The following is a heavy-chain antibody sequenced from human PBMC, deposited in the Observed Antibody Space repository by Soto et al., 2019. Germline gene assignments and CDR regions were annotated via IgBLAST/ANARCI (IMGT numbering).Heavy chain of an antibody. Sequence: KGLEWVSSISSSSSYIYYADSVKSRLTISRDNAKNSLYLQMNSLRAEDTAVYYCARDQVAVVVPAAFDYWGQGTLVTVSS. CDR2: ISSSSSYI. CDR3: ARDQVAVVVPAAFDY. D-gene: IGHD2-2*01. J-gene: IGHJ4*02. V-gene: IGHV3-21*01.